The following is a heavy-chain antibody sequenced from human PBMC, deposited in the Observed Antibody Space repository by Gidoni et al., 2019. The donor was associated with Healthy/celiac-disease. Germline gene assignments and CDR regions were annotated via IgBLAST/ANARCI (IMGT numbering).Heavy chain of an antibody. J-gene: IGHJ3*02. CDR1: GYTFTGHY. D-gene: IGHD2-2*01. V-gene: IGHV1-2*02. CDR3: ARGLGIVVVPASADAFDI. CDR2: INPNSGGT. Sequence: QVQLVQSGAEVKKPGASVQVSCKASGYTFTGHYMHWVRQAPGQGLEWMGWINPNSGGTNYAQKFQGRVTMTRDTSISTAYMELSRLRSDDTAVYYCARGLGIVVVPASADAFDIWGQGTMVTVSS.